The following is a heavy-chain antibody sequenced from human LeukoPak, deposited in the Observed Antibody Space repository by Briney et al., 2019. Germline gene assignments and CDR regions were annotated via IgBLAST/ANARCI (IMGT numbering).Heavy chain of an antibody. D-gene: IGHD2-2*01. CDR1: GYTFTSYG. CDR3: ARSPLDQTHFDY. Sequence: ASVKVSCKASGYTFTSYGISWVRQAPGQGLERMGWISAYNGNTNYAQKLQGRVTMTTDTSTSTAYMELRSLRSDDTAVYYCARSPLDQTHFDYWGQGTLVTVSS. V-gene: IGHV1-18*04. J-gene: IGHJ4*02. CDR2: ISAYNGNT.